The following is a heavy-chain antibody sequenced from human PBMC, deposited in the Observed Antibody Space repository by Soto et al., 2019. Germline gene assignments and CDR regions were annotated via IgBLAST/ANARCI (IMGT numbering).Heavy chain of an antibody. Sequence: GGSLRLSCAASGFTFSSYWMHWVRQAPGKGLVWVSRINSDGSSTSYADSVKGRFTISRDNAKNTLYLQMHSLRAEDTAVYYCEKGHSVAADPLYYYYGMDVWGQGTTVTGSS. J-gene: IGHJ6*02. CDR2: INSDGSST. CDR1: GFTFSSYW. D-gene: IGHD2-15*01. CDR3: EKGHSVAADPLYYYYGMDV. V-gene: IGHV3-74*01.